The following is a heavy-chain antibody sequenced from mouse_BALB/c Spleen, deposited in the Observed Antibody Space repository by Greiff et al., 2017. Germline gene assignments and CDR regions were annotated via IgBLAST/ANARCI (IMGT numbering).Heavy chain of an antibody. CDR2: ISSGGST. D-gene: IGHD2-14*01. CDR1: GFTFSSYA. Sequence: EVQGVESGGGLVKPGGSLTLSCAASGFTFSSYAMSWVRQTPEKRLEWVASISSGGSTYYPDSVKGRFTISRDNARNILYLQMSSLRSEDTAMYYCARGGYRYDVWFAYWGQGTLVTVSA. CDR3: ARGGYRYDVWFAY. J-gene: IGHJ3*01. V-gene: IGHV5-6-5*01.